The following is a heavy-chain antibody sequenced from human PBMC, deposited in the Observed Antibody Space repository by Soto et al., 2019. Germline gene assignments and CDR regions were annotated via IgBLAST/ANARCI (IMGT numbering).Heavy chain of an antibody. Sequence: GGSLRLSCAASGFTFSNYGLHWVRQTPGRGLEWVAVIWFDGRNIAYRESVKGRFTVSRDNSKNMLYLQMDSLGVEDTAVYYCVRDEIQIWSYVGSFDYWGQGTLVTVSS. CDR1: GFTFSNYG. J-gene: IGHJ4*02. CDR2: IWFDGRNI. V-gene: IGHV3-33*01. CDR3: VRDEIQIWSYVGSFDY. D-gene: IGHD5-18*01.